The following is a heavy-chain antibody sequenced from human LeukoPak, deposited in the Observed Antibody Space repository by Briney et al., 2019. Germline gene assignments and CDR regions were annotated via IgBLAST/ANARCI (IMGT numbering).Heavy chain of an antibody. V-gene: IGHV4-4*09. CDR3: ARHVSTSESENFDY. CDR1: GVSISSYY. D-gene: IGHD3-10*02. Sequence: SETLSLTCTVSGVSISSYYWSWIRQPPGKGLEWIGYIYTSGSTNHNPSLKSRVTISVDTSKNQFSLKLSSVTAADTAVYYCARHVSTSESENFDYWGQGTLVTDSS. CDR2: IYTSGST. J-gene: IGHJ4*02.